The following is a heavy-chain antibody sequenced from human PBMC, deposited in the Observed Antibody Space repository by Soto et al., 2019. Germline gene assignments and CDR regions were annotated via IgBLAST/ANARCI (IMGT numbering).Heavy chain of an antibody. Sequence: SETLSLTCTVSGGSISSYYWRWIRQPQGKGLEWIGYIYYSGSTNYNPSLKSRVTISVDTSKNQFSLKLSSVTAADTAVYYCARGRPQKGGYCSSTSCYSYYYYYMDVWGKGTTVTVSS. CDR1: GGSISSYY. CDR2: IYYSGST. V-gene: IGHV4-59*01. D-gene: IGHD2-2*01. J-gene: IGHJ6*03. CDR3: ARGRPQKGGYCSSTSCYSYYYYYMDV.